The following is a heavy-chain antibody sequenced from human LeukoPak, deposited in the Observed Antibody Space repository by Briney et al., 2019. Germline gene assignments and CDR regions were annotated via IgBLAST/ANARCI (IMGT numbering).Heavy chain of an antibody. Sequence: GASVKVSCKASGGTFSSYAISWVRQAPGQGLEWMGGIIPIFGTANYAQKFQGRVTMTRDTSTSTVYMELSSLRSEDTAVYYCARSGYGESVYGGLGVLQMRGYYYYGMDVWGQGTTVTVSS. CDR3: ARSGYGESVYGGLGVLQMRGYYYYGMDV. D-gene: IGHD3-16*01. V-gene: IGHV1-69*05. CDR2: IIPIFGTA. J-gene: IGHJ6*02. CDR1: GGTFSSYA.